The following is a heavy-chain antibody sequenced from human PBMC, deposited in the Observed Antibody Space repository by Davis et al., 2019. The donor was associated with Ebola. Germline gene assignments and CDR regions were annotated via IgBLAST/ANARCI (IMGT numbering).Heavy chain of an antibody. Sequence: MPGGSLRLSCAVYGGSFSGYYWSWIRQSPGKGLEWIGEVNDSGSTNYNPSLKSRVTLSVDTSKNQFSLKLTSVTAADTAAFYCARTTRGSGWFLDYWGQGTLVTVSS. J-gene: IGHJ4*02. D-gene: IGHD6-19*01. V-gene: IGHV4-34*01. CDR2: VNDSGST. CDR1: GGSFSGYY. CDR3: ARTTRGSGWFLDY.